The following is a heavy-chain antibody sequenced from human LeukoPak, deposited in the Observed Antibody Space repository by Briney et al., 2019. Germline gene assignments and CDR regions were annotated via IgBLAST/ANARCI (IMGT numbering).Heavy chain of an antibody. CDR2: ISAYIGNT. CDR1: GYTFTSYG. V-gene: IGHV1-18*01. J-gene: IGHJ3*02. Sequence: GASVKVSCKASGYTFTSYGISWVRQAPGQGLEWMGWISAYIGNTNYAQKLQGRVTMTTDTSTSTAYMELRSLRSDDTAVYYCARVYYDFWSGYEYDAFDIWGQGTMVTVSS. D-gene: IGHD3-3*01. CDR3: ARVYYDFWSGYEYDAFDI.